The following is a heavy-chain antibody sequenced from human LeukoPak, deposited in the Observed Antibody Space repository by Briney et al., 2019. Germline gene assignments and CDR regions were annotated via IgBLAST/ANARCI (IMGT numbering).Heavy chain of an antibody. CDR2: IKQDGSEK. V-gene: IGHV3-7*01. CDR1: GFTFSSYA. CDR3: AREDWNYAYPYGVNAFDI. Sequence: PGGSLRLSCAASGFTFSSYAMSWVRQAPGKGLEWVANIKQDGSEKYYVDSVKGRFTISRDNAKNSLYLQMNSLRAEDTAVYYCAREDWNYAYPYGVNAFDIWGQGTMVTVSS. D-gene: IGHD1-7*01. J-gene: IGHJ3*02.